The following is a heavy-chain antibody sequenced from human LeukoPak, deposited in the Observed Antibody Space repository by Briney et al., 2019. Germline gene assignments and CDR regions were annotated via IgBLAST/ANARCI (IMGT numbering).Heavy chain of an antibody. CDR2: ISFDGSNK. D-gene: IGHD1-26*01. Sequence: GRSLRLSCAASGFTFSSYAFHWVRQAPGKGLEWVAVISFDGSNKDYADSVKGRFTMSRVNSKNTLYLQMNSLRAEDTAMYYCARAYSGSYDRLDYWGQGTLVTVSS. CDR3: ARAYSGSYDRLDY. CDR1: GFTFSSYA. V-gene: IGHV3-30-3*01. J-gene: IGHJ4*02.